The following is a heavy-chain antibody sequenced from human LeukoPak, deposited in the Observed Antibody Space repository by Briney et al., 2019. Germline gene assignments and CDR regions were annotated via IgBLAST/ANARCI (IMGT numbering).Heavy chain of an antibody. CDR1: GFTVSTNH. Sequence: GGSLRLSCAASGFTVSTNHMTWVRQAPGKGLEWVSVIYSGGSTYYADSVKGRFTISRDNSKNTVYLQMDSLRAEDTAVYYSARGLTWVQGTLVTVSS. V-gene: IGHV3-53*01. J-gene: IGHJ5*02. CDR2: IYSGGST. CDR3: ARGLT.